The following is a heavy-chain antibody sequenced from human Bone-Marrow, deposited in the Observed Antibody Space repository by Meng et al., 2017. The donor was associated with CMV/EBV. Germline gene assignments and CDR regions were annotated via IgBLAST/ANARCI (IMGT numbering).Heavy chain of an antibody. D-gene: IGHD6-25*01. J-gene: IGHJ4*02. CDR1: GNTFTTHY. V-gene: IGHV1-46*01. CDR2: INPSSGST. CDR3: ATDHIETQRDYYLDN. Sequence: ASVKVSCKASGNTFTTHYVHWVRQAPGQGLEWMGIINPSSGSTIHAQRFQGRVTMTRDTSTSTVYMELNSLRSEDTAVYYCATDHIETQRDYYLDNWGQGTLVTFSS.